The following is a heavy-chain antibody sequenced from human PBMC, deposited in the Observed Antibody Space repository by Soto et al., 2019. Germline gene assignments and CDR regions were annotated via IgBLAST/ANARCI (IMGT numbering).Heavy chain of an antibody. CDR1: GFTFSDYY. CDR2: ISSSSSYT. CDR3: ARDRRSHTAYYYDSSGYKRLYYYYGMDV. V-gene: IGHV3-11*06. D-gene: IGHD3-22*01. Sequence: GGSLRLSCAASGFTFSDYYMSWIRQAPGKGLEWVSYISSSSSYTNYADSVKGRFTISRDNAKNSLYLQMNSMRAEDTAVYYCARDRRSHTAYYYDSSGYKRLYYYYGMDVWGQGTTVTVSS. J-gene: IGHJ6*02.